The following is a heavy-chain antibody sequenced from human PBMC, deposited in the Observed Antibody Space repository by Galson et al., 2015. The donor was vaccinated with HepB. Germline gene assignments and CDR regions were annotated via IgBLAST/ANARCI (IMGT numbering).Heavy chain of an antibody. Sequence: SVKVSCKASGYTFTSYAMHWVRQAPGQRLEWMGWINAGNGNTKYSQKFQGRVTITRDTSASTAYMELSSLRSEDTAVYYCARAHGYCSGGSCYGSWFDPWGQGTLVTVSS. CDR3: ARAHGYCSGGSCYGSWFDP. J-gene: IGHJ5*02. CDR2: INAGNGNT. CDR1: GYTFTSYA. D-gene: IGHD2-15*01. V-gene: IGHV1-3*01.